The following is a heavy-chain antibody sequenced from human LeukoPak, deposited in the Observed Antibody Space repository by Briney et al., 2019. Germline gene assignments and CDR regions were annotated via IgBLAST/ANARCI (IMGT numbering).Heavy chain of an antibody. CDR1: GFTFNTYG. Sequence: QPGGSLRLSCAASGFTFNTYGMHWVRQAPGKGLEWVAFIRFDGGNEYCAASVKGRFTISRDNSKNTLYLHMSSLSTEGTAVYYCAKEEWEGDTGMGGFDYWGQGTLVTVSS. D-gene: IGHD5-18*01. J-gene: IGHJ4*02. V-gene: IGHV3-30*02. CDR2: IRFDGGNE. CDR3: AKEEWEGDTGMGGFDY.